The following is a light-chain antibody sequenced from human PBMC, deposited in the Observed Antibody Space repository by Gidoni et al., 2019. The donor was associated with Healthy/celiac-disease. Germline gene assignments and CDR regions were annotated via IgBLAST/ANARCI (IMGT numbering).Light chain of an antibody. J-gene: IGLJ2*01. CDR3: QAWDRSTVV. Sequence: SYELTHPPSVPVSPGQPASITCSGDKLGDKYACWYQQKPSQSPVLVIYQDTKRPSGIPERFSGSNSGNTATLTISGTQAMDEADYYCQAWDRSTVVFGGGTKLTVL. V-gene: IGLV3-1*01. CDR1: KLGDKY. CDR2: QDT.